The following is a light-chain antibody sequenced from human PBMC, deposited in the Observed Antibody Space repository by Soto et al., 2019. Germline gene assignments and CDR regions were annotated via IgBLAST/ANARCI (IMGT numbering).Light chain of an antibody. Sequence: QSALTQPASVSGSPGQSITISCTGTSSDVGGYNYVSWYQQHPGTAPKLMIYEVSNRPSGISNRFSGSKSGNTASLTISGLQAEDEADYYCISYTSGSTSVVFGGGTKLTVL. CDR3: ISYTSGSTSVV. CDR1: SSDVGGYNY. J-gene: IGLJ2*01. V-gene: IGLV2-14*01. CDR2: EVS.